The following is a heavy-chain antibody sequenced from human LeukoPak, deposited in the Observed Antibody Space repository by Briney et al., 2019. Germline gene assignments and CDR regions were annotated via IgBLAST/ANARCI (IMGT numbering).Heavy chain of an antibody. D-gene: IGHD6-19*01. Sequence: SETLSLTCTVSGGSISSYYWSWIRQPAGKGLEWIGRIYTSGSTNYNPSLKSRVTMSVDTSKNQFSLKLSSVTAADTAVYYCAREILSSGWSYYYYYGMDVWAKGPRSPSP. V-gene: IGHV4-4*07. J-gene: IGHJ6*02. CDR1: GGSISSYY. CDR2: IYTSGST. CDR3: AREILSSGWSYYYYYGMDV.